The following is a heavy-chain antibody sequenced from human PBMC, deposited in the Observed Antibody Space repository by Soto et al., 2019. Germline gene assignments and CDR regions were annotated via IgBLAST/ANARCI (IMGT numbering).Heavy chain of an antibody. CDR1: GFIFTSYG. V-gene: IGHV3-30*19. CDR3: ARDTTTGYERNWYVAR. D-gene: IGHD5-12*01. J-gene: IGHJ2*01. CDR2: VSSNGNKK. Sequence: QVHLAESGGGVVQPGRSQRLSCAASGFIFTSYGLNWVRQAPGKGLEWVAAVSSNGNKKYYADSVKGRFTISRDTTNNPRCLEMNGLSAEDTAVDYSARDTTTGYERNWYVARLGRGTVVTVSP.